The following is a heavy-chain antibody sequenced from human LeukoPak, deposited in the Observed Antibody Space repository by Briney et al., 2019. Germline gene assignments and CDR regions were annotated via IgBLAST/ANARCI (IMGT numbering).Heavy chain of an antibody. CDR1: GFTFDDYA. V-gene: IGHV3-43D*04. J-gene: IGHJ4*02. CDR3: AKNSWQQLMYY. Sequence: GGSLRLSCAASGFTFDDYAMHWVRHAPGKGLEWVSLISWDGGSTYYADSVKGRFTISRDNSKNTLYLQMNSLRAEDTAVYYCAKNSWQQLMYYWGQGTLVTVSS. CDR2: ISWDGGST. D-gene: IGHD6-13*01.